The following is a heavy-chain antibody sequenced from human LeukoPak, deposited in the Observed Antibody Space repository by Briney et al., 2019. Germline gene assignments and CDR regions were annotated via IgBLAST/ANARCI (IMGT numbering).Heavy chain of an antibody. Sequence: PGGSLRLSCAASGFSFSNYGMHWVRQAPGQGLEWVAFIRFDGSNKYYAGSVKGRFTISRDNSKNTLYLQMNSLRAEDTAVYYCAKDRKYSSRTSCYERYYSMDVWGKGTTVTVSS. CDR3: AKDRKYSSRTSCYERYYSMDV. J-gene: IGHJ6*03. CDR2: IRFDGSNK. D-gene: IGHD2-2*01. CDR1: GFSFSNYG. V-gene: IGHV3-30*02.